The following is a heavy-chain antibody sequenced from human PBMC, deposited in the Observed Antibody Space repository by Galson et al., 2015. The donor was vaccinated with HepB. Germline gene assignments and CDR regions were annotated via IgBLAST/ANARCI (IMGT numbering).Heavy chain of an antibody. CDR2: FDPEDGET. CDR1: GYTLTELS. J-gene: IGHJ4*02. D-gene: IGHD1-26*01. V-gene: IGHV1-24*01. Sequence: SVKVSCKVSGYTLTELSMHWVRQAPGKGLEWMGGFDPEDGETIYAQKFQGRVTMTEDTSTDTAYMELSSLRSEDTAVYYCALCRAVGATMAQDQFDYWGQGTLVTVSS. CDR3: ALCRAVGATMAQDQFDY.